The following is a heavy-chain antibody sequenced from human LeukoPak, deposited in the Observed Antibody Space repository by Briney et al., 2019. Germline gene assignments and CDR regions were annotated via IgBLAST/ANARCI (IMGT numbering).Heavy chain of an antibody. CDR3: ASLARADAFDI. V-gene: IGHV3-48*04. CDR2: ISSSGSTI. CDR1: GFTFSSYA. Sequence: GGSLRLSCAASGFTFSSYAMHWVRQAPGKGLEWVSYISSSGSTIYYADSVKGRFTISRDNAKNSLYLQMNSLRAEDTAVYYCASLARADAFDIWGQGTMVTVSS. J-gene: IGHJ3*02.